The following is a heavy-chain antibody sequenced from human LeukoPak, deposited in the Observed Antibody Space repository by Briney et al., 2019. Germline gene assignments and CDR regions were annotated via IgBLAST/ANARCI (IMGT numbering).Heavy chain of an antibody. CDR2: INHSGST. J-gene: IGHJ4*02. Sequence: SETLSLTCAVYGGSFSGYYWSWIRQPPGKGLEWIGEINHSGSTNYNPSLKSRVTISVDTSKNQFSLKLSSVTAADTAVYYCPRGRRGSSWLPVDYWGQGTLVTVSS. CDR1: GGSFSGYY. V-gene: IGHV4-34*01. D-gene: IGHD6-13*01. CDR3: PRGRRGSSWLPVDY.